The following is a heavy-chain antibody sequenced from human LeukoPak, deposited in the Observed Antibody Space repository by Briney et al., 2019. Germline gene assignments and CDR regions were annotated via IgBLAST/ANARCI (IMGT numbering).Heavy chain of an antibody. J-gene: IGHJ6*02. CDR2: ISGSGGST. CDR3: AKDSSGWYFYYYGMDV. Sequence: PGGSLRLSCAASGFTFSSYAMSWVRQAPGKGLEWVSAISGSGGSTYYADSVKGRFTISRDNSKNTLYLQMNSLRAEDTAVYYCAKDSSGWYFYYYGMDVWGQGTTVTVSS. D-gene: IGHD6-19*01. V-gene: IGHV3-23*01. CDR1: GFTFSSYA.